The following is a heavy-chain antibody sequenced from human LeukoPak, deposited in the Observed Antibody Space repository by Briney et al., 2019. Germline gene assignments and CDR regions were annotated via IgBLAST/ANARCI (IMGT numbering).Heavy chain of an antibody. V-gene: IGHV4-59*01. CDR1: GGSLNFYY. J-gene: IGHJ3*02. D-gene: IGHD4-17*01. Sequence: KPSETLSLTCAVSGGSLNFYYWSWIRQPPGKGLEWIGYIQYTGDTYYNPSLKSRGTISLDTSKNQFSLKLTSVTAVDTAVYYCARDFARNSRDYGNDGFDIWGQGTMVTVSS. CDR2: IQYTGDT. CDR3: ARDFARNSRDYGNDGFDI.